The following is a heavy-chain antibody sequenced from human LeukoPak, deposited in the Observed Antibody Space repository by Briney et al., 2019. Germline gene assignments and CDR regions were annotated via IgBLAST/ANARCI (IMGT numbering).Heavy chain of an antibody. CDR1: GYTFTSYD. Sequence: ASVKVSCKASGYTFTSYDINWVRQATGQGLEWMGWMNPNSGNTGYAQKFQGRVTMTRDTSISTAYMELSRLRSDDTAVYYCARSDSSGYYPDYWGQGTLVTVSS. CDR2: MNPNSGNT. CDR3: ARSDSSGYYPDY. V-gene: IGHV1-8*02. J-gene: IGHJ4*02. D-gene: IGHD3-22*01.